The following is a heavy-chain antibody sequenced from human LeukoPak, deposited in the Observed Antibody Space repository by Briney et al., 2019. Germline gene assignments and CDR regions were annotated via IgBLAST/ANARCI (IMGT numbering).Heavy chain of an antibody. Sequence: GGSLRLSCAASGFTFSSYAMHWVRQAPGKGLEWVAVISYDGSNKYYADSVKGRFTISRDNSKNTLYLQMNSLRAEDTAVYYCAKDLITYSYGNFDYWGQGTLVTVSS. D-gene: IGHD5-18*01. CDR2: ISYDGSNK. CDR1: GFTFSSYA. J-gene: IGHJ4*02. V-gene: IGHV3-30-3*01. CDR3: AKDLITYSYGNFDY.